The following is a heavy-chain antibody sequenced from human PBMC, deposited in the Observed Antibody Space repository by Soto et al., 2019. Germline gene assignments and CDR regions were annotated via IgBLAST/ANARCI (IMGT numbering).Heavy chain of an antibody. CDR2: IYPGDSDT. J-gene: IGHJ5*02. Sequence: GESLKISCKGSGYSFTSYWIGWVRQMPGKGLEWMGIIYPGDSDTRYSPSFQGQVTISADKSISTAYLQWSSLKASDTAMYYCARTYCSSNSCHAKNWFAPWGQGTLVTVSS. CDR3: ARTYCSSNSCHAKNWFAP. D-gene: IGHD2-2*01. CDR1: GYSFTSYW. V-gene: IGHV5-51*01.